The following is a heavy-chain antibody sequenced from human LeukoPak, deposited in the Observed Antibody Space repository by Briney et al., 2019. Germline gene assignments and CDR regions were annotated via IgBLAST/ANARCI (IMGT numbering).Heavy chain of an antibody. D-gene: IGHD3-10*01. CDR1: GYTFTGYY. CDR3: ARAVTYYYGSGSYDPNYYYYYYMDV. CDR2: INPNSGGT. Sequence: ASVKVSCKASGYTFTGYYMHWVRQAPGQGLEWMGWINPNSGGTNYAQKFQGRVTMTRDTSISTAFMGLSRLRSDDTAVYYCARAVTYYYGSGSYDPNYYYYYYMDVWGKGTTVTVSS. J-gene: IGHJ6*03. V-gene: IGHV1-2*02.